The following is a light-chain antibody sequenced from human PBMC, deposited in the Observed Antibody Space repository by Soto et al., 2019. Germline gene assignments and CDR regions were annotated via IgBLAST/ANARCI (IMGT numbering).Light chain of an antibody. J-gene: IGKJ5*01. CDR3: QQSYTTPIT. V-gene: IGKV1-39*01. CDR2: AAS. CDR1: QTISSH. Sequence: DIQMTQSPSSLSASVGDRFTITCRASQTISSHLNWYQQKPGKAPNLLVYAASSLQSGVPSRFTGSGSGTDFTLTISSLQPEDFATYFCQQSYTTPITFGQGTRLEIK.